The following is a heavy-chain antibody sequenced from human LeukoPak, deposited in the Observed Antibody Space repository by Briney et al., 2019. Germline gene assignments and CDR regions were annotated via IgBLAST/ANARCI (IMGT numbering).Heavy chain of an antibody. CDR2: ISGSGGST. V-gene: IGHV3-23*01. CDR3: AKELSPYSSSWFDY. J-gene: IGHJ5*01. Sequence: PRGSLRLSCAASGFTLSSYAMSWVRQAPGKGLEWVSAISGSGGSTYYADSVKGRFTISRDNSKNTVYLQMNSLRADDTAVYYCAKELSPYSSSWFDYWGQGTLVTVSS. D-gene: IGHD6-13*01. CDR1: GFTLSSYA.